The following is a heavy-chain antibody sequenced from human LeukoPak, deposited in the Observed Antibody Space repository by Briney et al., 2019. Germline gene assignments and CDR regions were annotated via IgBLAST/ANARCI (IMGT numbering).Heavy chain of an antibody. J-gene: IGHJ5*02. CDR1: GYTFTGYY. CDR2: INPNSGNI. D-gene: IGHD6-13*01. Sequence: VASVKVSCEASGYTFTGYYMHWVRQAPGQGLEWMGWINPNSGNINYAQKFEGRVTMTRDTSISTAYMELSRLRFDYTAVYYSARIAAALNWFDPWGQGTLVTVSS. CDR3: ARIAAALNWFDP. V-gene: IGHV1-2*02.